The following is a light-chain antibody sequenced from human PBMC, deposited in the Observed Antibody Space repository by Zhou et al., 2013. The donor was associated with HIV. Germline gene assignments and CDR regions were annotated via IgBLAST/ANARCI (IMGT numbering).Light chain of an antibody. Sequence: DIQMTQSPSSVSASIGDRVTITCRASQGISSWLVWYQQKPGKAPKLLIYAASSLQSGVPSRFSGSGSGTDFTLTISSLQPEDFATYYCQQANSLPYTFGQGTKLEIK. V-gene: IGKV1-12*01. CDR3: QQANSLPYT. CDR1: QGISSW. J-gene: IGKJ2*01. CDR2: AAS.